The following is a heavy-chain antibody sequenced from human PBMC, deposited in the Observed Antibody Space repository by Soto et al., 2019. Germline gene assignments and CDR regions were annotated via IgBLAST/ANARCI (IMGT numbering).Heavy chain of an antibody. Sequence: SETLSLTCTVSGGSISSHYWSWVRQAPGKGLEWIGHIYYRGSTTYNPSLRSRSTISVDTSNNQFSLKLNSVTTADTAVYYCARDGREASGMDVWGQGTKVTVS. D-gene: IGHD1-26*01. V-gene: IGHV4-59*11. CDR3: ARDGREASGMDV. CDR1: GGSISSHY. CDR2: IYYRGST. J-gene: IGHJ6*02.